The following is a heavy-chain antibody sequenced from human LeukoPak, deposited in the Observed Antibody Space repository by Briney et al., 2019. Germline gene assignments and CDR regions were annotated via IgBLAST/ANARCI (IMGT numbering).Heavy chain of an antibody. CDR2: IIPDGSEN. D-gene: IGHD3-10*01. V-gene: IGHV3-7*01. CDR3: ARVHFELLWFGELSWFDP. Sequence: GGSLRLSCAASGFTFSSYWMSWVRQAPGKGLEWVAIIIPDGSENKYVDSVKGRFTISRDNAKNSLYLQMSSLRAEDTAVYYCARVHFELLWFGELSWFDPWGQGTLVTVSS. J-gene: IGHJ5*02. CDR1: GFTFSSYW.